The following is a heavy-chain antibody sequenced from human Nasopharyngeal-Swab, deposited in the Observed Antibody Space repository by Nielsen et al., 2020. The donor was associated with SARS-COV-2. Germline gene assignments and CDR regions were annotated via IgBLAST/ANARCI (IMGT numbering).Heavy chain of an antibody. CDR1: GFTFSSNW. CDR2: ISGSGGDT. V-gene: IGHV3-23*01. Sequence: GESLKISCAASGFTFSSNWMHWVRQAPGKGLEWVSAISGSGGDTYYADSVKGRFTISRDNSKNTLYLRMNSLRAEDTAVYYCAKDGSSSPTYWGQGTLVTVSS. J-gene: IGHJ4*02. D-gene: IGHD6-13*01. CDR3: AKDGSSSPTY.